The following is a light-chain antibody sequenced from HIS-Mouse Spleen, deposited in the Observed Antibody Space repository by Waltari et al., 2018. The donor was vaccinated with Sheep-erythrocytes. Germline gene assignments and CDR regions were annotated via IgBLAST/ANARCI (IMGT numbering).Light chain of an antibody. CDR2: AAS. Sequence: DIQLTQSPSFLSASVGDRVTITCRASQGISSYLAWYQQKPGKAPKLLIYAASTLQSGVPSRFSGSGSGTEFTLTISSLQPEDFVTYYCQQLNSYPALTFGGGTQGGDQT. J-gene: IGKJ4*01. V-gene: IGKV1-9*01. CDR3: QQLNSYPALT. CDR1: QGISSY.